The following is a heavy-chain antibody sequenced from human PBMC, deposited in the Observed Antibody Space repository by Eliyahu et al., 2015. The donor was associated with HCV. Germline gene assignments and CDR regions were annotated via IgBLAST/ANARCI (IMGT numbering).Heavy chain of an antibody. CDR2: IYYSGST. CDR3: AQGSPRNGYYYGMDV. J-gene: IGHJ6*02. CDR1: GGXISXTSYY. Sequence: QLQLQESGPGLVKPSETLXLTXTVSGGXISXTSYYWGWIRQPPGKGLEWIGSIYYSGSTSYNPFLKSRATISVDTSKNQFSLKLSSVTAADTAVYYCAQGSPRNGYYYGMDVWGQGTTVTVSS. D-gene: IGHD2-8*01. V-gene: IGHV4-39*01.